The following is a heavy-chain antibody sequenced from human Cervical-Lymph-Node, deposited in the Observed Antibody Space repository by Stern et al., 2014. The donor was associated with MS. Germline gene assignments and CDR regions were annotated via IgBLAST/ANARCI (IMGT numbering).Heavy chain of an antibody. CDR1: GGTFSSSYA. V-gene: IGHV1-69*09. CDR3: ARGVVSNRAAATLHNLFDP. J-gene: IGHJ5*02. Sequence: VQLVQSGAEVKKPGSSMNVSCKTSGGTFSSSYAITWMRQAPGQGLEWMGRNIPILGLANYAQKFQGRVTITADTSTSTTYMELSSLTSEDTAVYYCARGVVSNRAAATLHNLFDPWGQGTLVTVSS. CDR2: NIPILGLA. D-gene: IGHD2-15*01.